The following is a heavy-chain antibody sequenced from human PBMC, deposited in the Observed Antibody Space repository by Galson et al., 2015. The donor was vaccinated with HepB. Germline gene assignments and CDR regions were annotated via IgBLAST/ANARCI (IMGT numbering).Heavy chain of an antibody. CDR3: AVENNYDYGMDV. CDR2: FIPIVGLA. V-gene: IGHV1-69*04. CDR1: GDTFSSTG. J-gene: IGHJ6*02. Sequence: SVKVSCKASGDTFSSTGISWVRQAPGQGLEWMGRFIPIVGLAKYGQNFQVRVTITADTSTNTGYMELSSLRSDDTAVYYCAVENNYDYGMDVWGQGTMVIVSS. D-gene: IGHD1/OR15-1a*01.